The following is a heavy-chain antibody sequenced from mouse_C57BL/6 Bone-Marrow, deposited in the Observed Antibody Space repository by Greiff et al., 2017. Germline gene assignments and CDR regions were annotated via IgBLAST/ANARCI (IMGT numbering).Heavy chain of an antibody. CDR1: GYTFTSYG. CDR2: IYPRRGNT. CDR3: ARYYYGSTPFAY. Sequence: VQLQQSGAELARPGASVKLSCKASGYTFTSYGISWVKQRTGQGLEWIGEIYPRRGNTYYNEKFKGKATLTADKSSSTAYMELRSLTSEDSAVYFCARYYYGSTPFAYWGQGTLVTVSA. J-gene: IGHJ3*01. V-gene: IGHV1-81*01. D-gene: IGHD1-1*01.